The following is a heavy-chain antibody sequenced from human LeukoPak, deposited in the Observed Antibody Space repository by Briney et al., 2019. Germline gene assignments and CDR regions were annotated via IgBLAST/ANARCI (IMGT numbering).Heavy chain of an antibody. J-gene: IGHJ6*02. V-gene: IGHV3-74*01. Sequence: GGSLRLSCAASGFAFSSYVMHWVRQAPGEALMWVSRIKGDGSSTTYADSVKGRFTISRDNAKNTLYLQMNSLRAEDTAVYYCSRDSLSSCGGDCYSGLDVWGQGTTVTVSS. D-gene: IGHD2-21*02. CDR3: SRDSLSSCGGDCYSGLDV. CDR1: GFAFSSYV. CDR2: IKGDGSST.